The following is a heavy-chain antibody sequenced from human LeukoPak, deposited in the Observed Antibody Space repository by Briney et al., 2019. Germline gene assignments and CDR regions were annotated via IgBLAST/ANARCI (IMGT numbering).Heavy chain of an antibody. V-gene: IGHV3-48*02. D-gene: IGHD2-2*02. CDR2: ISSSSSTI. Sequence: GGSLRLSRAASGFTFSSYSMNWVRQAPGKGLEWVSYISSSSSTIYYADSVKGRFTISRDNAKNSLYLQMNSLRDEDTAVYYCARSVVVPAAIAYYYYGMDVWGQGTTVTVSS. CDR1: GFTFSSYS. CDR3: ARSVVVPAAIAYYYYGMDV. J-gene: IGHJ6*02.